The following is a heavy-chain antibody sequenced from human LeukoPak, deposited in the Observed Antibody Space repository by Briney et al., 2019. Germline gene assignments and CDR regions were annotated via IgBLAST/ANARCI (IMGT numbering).Heavy chain of an antibody. V-gene: IGHV4-61*02. J-gene: IGHJ4*02. CDR2: ISSSGST. D-gene: IGHD3-3*01. CDR3: ARGLGFWSGYYRRSGFDY. CDR1: GDSISSGDYY. Sequence: SETLSLTCTVSGDSISSGDYYWSWIRQPAGKGLEWIGCISSSGSTNYNPSLKSRVTISADTSKNQFSLKLSSVTAADTAVYYCARGLGFWSGYYRRSGFDYWGQGTLVTVSS.